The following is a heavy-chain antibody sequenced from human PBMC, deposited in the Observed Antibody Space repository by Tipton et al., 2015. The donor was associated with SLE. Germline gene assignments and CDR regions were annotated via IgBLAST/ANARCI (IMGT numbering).Heavy chain of an antibody. CDR1: GDSISGQY. J-gene: IGHJ1*01. D-gene: IGHD5-12*01. CDR2: INHSGST. Sequence: TLSLTCTVSGDSISGQYWSWIRQPPGKGLEWIGEINHSGSTNYNPSLKSRVTISVDTSKNQFSLKLSSVTAADTAVYYCARDPLGRGYSCYDYLWGQGTLVTVSS. CDR3: ARDPLGRGYSCYDYL. V-gene: IGHV4-59*11.